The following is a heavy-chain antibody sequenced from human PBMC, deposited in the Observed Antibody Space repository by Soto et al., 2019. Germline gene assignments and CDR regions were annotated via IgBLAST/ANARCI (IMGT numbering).Heavy chain of an antibody. D-gene: IGHD5-18*01. CDR3: TTAMVSRYYYYGMDV. CDR2: IKSKTDGGTT. CDR1: GFTFSNAW. J-gene: IGHJ6*02. V-gene: IGHV3-15*07. Sequence: GGSLRLSCAASGFTFSNAWMNWVRQAPGKGLEWVGRIKSKTDGGTTDYAAPVKGRFTISRDDSKNTLYLQMNSLKTEDTAVYYCTTAMVSRYYYYGMDVWGQGTTVTVS.